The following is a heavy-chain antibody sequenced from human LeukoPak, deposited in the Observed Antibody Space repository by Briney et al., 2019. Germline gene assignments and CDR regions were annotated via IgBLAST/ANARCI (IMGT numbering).Heavy chain of an antibody. Sequence: GGSLRLSCTASGFTFSSYSLNWVRQAPGKGLEWVSSISSSSSYIYYADSVKGRFTISRDNAKNSLYLQMNSLRAEDTAVYYCAREGLVPDAFDIWGQGTMVTVSS. CDR1: GFTFSSYS. D-gene: IGHD3/OR15-3a*01. CDR2: ISSSSSYI. J-gene: IGHJ3*02. CDR3: AREGLVPDAFDI. V-gene: IGHV3-21*01.